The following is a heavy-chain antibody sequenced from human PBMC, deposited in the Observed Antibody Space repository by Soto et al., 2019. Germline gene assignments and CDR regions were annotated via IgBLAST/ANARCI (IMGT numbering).Heavy chain of an antibody. V-gene: IGHV4-39*01. D-gene: IGHD2-15*01. J-gene: IGHJ4*02. CDR3: AGFVVPASRNSDFDY. CDR1: GISVSTSDYY. Sequence: PSETLSLTCTVSGISVSTSDYYWGWVRQPPGKGLDWIGNIYYSGSTFYNPSLRSRVTISVDTSKNQFSLKLNSVTAADTAVYFCAGFVVPASRNSDFDYWGQGTLVNVSS. CDR2: IYYSGST.